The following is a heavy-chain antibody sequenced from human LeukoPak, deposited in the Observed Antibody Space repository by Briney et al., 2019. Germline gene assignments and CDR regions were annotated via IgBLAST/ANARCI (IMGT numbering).Heavy chain of an antibody. D-gene: IGHD5-12*01. CDR3: ARDRRDGSNYYYYGMDV. Sequence: GGSLRLSCAASGFTFSSYDMHWVRQATGKSLEWVSAIGTAGDTYYPGSVKGRFTISRENTKNSLYLQMNSLRAGDTAVYYCARDRRDGSNYYYYGMDVWGQGTTVTVSS. CDR1: GFTFSSYD. CDR2: IGTAGDT. V-gene: IGHV3-13*01. J-gene: IGHJ6*02.